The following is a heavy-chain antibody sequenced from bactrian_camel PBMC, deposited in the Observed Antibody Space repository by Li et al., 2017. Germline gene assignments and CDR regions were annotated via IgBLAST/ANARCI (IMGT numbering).Heavy chain of an antibody. V-gene: IGHV3S40*01. CDR2: INSGGGLT. J-gene: IGHJ7*01. Sequence: QLVESGGGLVQPGGSLRLSCAASGFTFRNYAMSWVRQAPGKGLEWVSLINSGGGLTYYADSAKGRFTISRASTKSTVYLQMDSLKSEDTAQYYCASTSFLVDPSRSLPRYGMHFWGKGTQVTVS. CDR1: GFTFRNYA. D-gene: IGHD2*01.